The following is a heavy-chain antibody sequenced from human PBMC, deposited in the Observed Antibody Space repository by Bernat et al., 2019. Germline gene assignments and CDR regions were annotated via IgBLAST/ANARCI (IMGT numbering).Heavy chain of an antibody. Sequence: EVQLLESGGGLVQPGGSLRLSCATSGFTFSSYAMNWVRQAPGKGLEWVSAISGSGGSTYYADSVKGRFTISRDNSKNTLYLQMNSLRAEDTAVYYCAKVRDSSSSVRKYWGQGTLVTVSS. D-gene: IGHD6-13*01. CDR3: AKVRDSSSSVRKY. J-gene: IGHJ4*02. CDR1: GFTFSSYA. V-gene: IGHV3-23*01. CDR2: ISGSGGST.